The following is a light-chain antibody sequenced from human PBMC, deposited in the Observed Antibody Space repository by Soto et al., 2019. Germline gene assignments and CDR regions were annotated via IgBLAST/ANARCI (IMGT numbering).Light chain of an antibody. Sequence: DIQMTQSPSTLSASVGDRVTITCRASEIVSSWLAWYQQKPGKTPKLLTYDASNLGSGVPSRFSGSGYRTEFTLTISSLQPDDFATYHCQQYNRFPRTLGQGPRMDIK. CDR3: QQYNRFPRT. CDR1: EIVSSW. V-gene: IGKV1-5*01. CDR2: DAS. J-gene: IGKJ1*01.